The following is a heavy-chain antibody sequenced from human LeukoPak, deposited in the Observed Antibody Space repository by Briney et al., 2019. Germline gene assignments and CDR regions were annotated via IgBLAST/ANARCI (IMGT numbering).Heavy chain of an antibody. V-gene: IGHV4-59*01. CDR2: IYYSGST. D-gene: IGHD4-17*01. J-gene: IGHJ4*02. Sequence: SETLSLTCTVSGGSISSYYWSWIRQSPGKGLEWIGYIYYSGSTNYNPSLKSRVTISVDTSKNQFSLKLSSVTAADTAVYYCARSHYGDYGDYWGQGTLVTVSS. CDR1: GGSISSYY. CDR3: ARSHYGDYGDY.